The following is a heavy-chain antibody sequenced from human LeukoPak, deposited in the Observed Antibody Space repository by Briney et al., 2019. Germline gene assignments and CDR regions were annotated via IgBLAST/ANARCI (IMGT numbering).Heavy chain of an antibody. D-gene: IGHD3-22*01. J-gene: IGHJ4*02. CDR2: INPNSGGT. CDR3: ARGSPSYDSSGYSPETFDY. V-gene: IGHV1-2*02. CDR1: GYTFTGYY. Sequence: ASVKVSCKASGYTFTGYYMHWVRQAPGQGLEWMGWINPNSGGTNYAQKFQGRVTMTRDTSISTAYMELSRLRSDDTAVYYCARGSPSYDSSGYSPETFDYWGQGTLVTVSS.